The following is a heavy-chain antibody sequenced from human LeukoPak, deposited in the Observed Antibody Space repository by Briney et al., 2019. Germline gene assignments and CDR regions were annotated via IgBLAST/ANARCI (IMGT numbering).Heavy chain of an antibody. V-gene: IGHV3-23*01. J-gene: IGHJ6*02. CDR1: GSTFSSYA. CDR2: ISGSGSST. CDR3: AHGGWNYYDGMDV. D-gene: IGHD3-16*01. Sequence: GGSLRLSCAASGSTFSSYAINCVRQAPGKGLEWVSAISGSGSSTYYADSVKGRFTISRDNSKNTLYLRMNGLRTEDTAVYYCAHGGWNYYDGMDVWGQGTTVTVSS.